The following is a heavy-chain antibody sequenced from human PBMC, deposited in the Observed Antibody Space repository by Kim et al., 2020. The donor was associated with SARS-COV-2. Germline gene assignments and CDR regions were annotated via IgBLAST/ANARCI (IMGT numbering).Heavy chain of an antibody. V-gene: IGHV3-21*06. Sequence: GGSLRLSCAASGFTFDTSAMTWVRQTSDKGLEWVSSLSPDGRYIYYADSVKGRFIISRDNANNLLFLQMNSLRDDDTAVYYCARDDGGYSYGKSPANWGQGALVIVS. CDR3: ARDDGGYSYGKSPAN. D-gene: IGHD5-18*01. CDR1: GFTFDTSA. CDR2: LSPDGRYI. J-gene: IGHJ1*01.